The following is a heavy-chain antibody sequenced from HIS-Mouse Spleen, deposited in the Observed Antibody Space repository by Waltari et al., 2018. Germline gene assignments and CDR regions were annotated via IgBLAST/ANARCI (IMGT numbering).Heavy chain of an antibody. Sequence: QVQLVESGGGVVQPGRSLRLSCAASGFTFSSYGMHWVRQAPGKGLEWVAVISYDGSNKYDADAVKGRFTISRDNSKNTLYLQMNSLRAEDTAVYYCEGVYGSGSYYFDYWGQGTLVTVSS. CDR1: GFTFSSYG. CDR2: ISYDGSNK. CDR3: EGVYGSGSYYFDY. D-gene: IGHD3-10*01. V-gene: IGHV3-30*03. J-gene: IGHJ4*02.